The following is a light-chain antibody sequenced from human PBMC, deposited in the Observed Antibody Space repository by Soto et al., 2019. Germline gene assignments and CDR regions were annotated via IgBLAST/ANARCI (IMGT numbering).Light chain of an antibody. CDR2: KAS. CDR3: QHYNGYSEA. J-gene: IGKJ1*01. V-gene: IGKV1-5*03. Sequence: DSEVPQSPSELPGSVGDRVTSIGRASQTISSWLAWYQQKPGKAPKLLIYKASTLKSGVPSRFSGMGSGTEFSLTISSLQPDDFATYYCQHYNGYSEAFGPGTKVDI. CDR1: QTISSW.